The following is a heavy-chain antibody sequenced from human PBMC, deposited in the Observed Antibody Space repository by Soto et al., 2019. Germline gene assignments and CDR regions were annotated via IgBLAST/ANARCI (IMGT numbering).Heavy chain of an antibody. CDR2: IFTSGYT. J-gene: IGHJ4*02. D-gene: IGHD3-22*01. V-gene: IGHV4-4*07. CDR1: GDSTSSYY. Sequence: PSETLSLTCTVSGDSTSSYYWNWIRQPAGKGLEWIGCIFTSGYTKYNPSLKSRVTMSVDTSKNQFSLKLSSVTAADTAVYYCARAPGGYYYFDYWGQGTLVTVSS. CDR3: ARAPGGYYYFDY.